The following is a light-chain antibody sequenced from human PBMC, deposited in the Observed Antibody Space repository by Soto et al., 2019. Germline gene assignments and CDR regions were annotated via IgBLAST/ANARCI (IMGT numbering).Light chain of an antibody. CDR2: EVT. Sequence: QSALTQPASVSGSPGQSITISCTGTSRDVGHYKYVSWYQQHPGKAPKLMIYEVTNRPSGVSNRFSGSKSGNTASLTISGLQAEDEADYYCSSSTSSSTLIFGGGTKLTVL. V-gene: IGLV2-14*01. J-gene: IGLJ2*01. CDR1: SRDVGHYKY. CDR3: SSSTSSSTLI.